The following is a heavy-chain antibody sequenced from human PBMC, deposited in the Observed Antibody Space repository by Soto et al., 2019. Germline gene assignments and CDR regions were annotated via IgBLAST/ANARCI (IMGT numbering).Heavy chain of an antibody. CDR1: GFTFSSYW. CDR2: INSDGSST. D-gene: IGHD2-2*01. CDR3: ASLGYCSSTSCLRGYYYYMDV. V-gene: IGHV3-74*01. J-gene: IGHJ6*03. Sequence: GGSLRLSCAASGFTFSSYWMHWVRQAPGKGLVWVSRINSDGSSTSYADSVKGRFTISRDNAKNTLYLQMNSLRAEDTAVYYCASLGYCSSTSCLRGYYYYMDVWGKGTTVTVSS.